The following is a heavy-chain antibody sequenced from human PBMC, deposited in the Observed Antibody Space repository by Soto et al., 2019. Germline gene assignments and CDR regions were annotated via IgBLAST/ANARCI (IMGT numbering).Heavy chain of an antibody. J-gene: IGHJ4*02. CDR1: GYTLTELS. CDR3: ALYGSGSYYDFDY. V-gene: IGHV1-24*01. D-gene: IGHD3-10*01. CDR2: FDPEDGET. Sequence: ASAKVSCKVSGYTLTELSMHWVRQAPGKGLEWMGGFDPEDGETIYAQKFQGRVTMTEDTSTDTAYMELSSLRSEDTAVYYCALYGSGSYYDFDYWGQGTLVTVSS.